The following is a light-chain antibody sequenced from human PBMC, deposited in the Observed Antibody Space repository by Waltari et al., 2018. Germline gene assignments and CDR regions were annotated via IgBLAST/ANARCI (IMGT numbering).Light chain of an antibody. CDR2: DAS. J-gene: IGKJ5*01. V-gene: IGKV3-11*01. CDR3: QQRSTWPPIT. CDR1: QSVSTS. Sequence: DIVLTQSQATLSLSPGERATLSCRASQSVSTSLAWYQQKPGQAPRLLIYDASNRAAGSPARFTGSGSGTDFTLTISSLEPEDFGVYYCQQRSTWPPITFGQGTRLEIK.